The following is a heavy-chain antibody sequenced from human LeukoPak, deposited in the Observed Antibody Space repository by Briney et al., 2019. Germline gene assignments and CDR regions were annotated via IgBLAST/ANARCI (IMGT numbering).Heavy chain of an antibody. Sequence: GGSLRLSCAASGFTFSSYGMHWVRQAPGKGLEWVAFIRYDGSNKYYADSVKGRFTISRDNSKNTLYLQMNSLRAEDTAVYYCAKDKDIVVVVAATPLDYWGQGTLVTVSS. J-gene: IGHJ4*02. CDR1: GFTFSSYG. V-gene: IGHV3-30*02. D-gene: IGHD2-15*01. CDR3: AKDKDIVVVVAATPLDY. CDR2: IRYDGSNK.